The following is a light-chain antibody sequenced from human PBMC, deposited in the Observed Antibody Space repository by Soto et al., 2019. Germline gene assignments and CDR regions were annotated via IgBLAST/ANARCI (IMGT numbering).Light chain of an antibody. CDR1: SSDY. V-gene: IGLV2-14*01. J-gene: IGLJ1*01. CDR2: EVS. CDR3: SSYTSSSTYV. Sequence: QSVLTQPASVSGSPGQSITISCTGTSSDYVSWYQQHPGKAPKFLISEVSNRPSGISNRFSGSKSGNTASLTISGLQADDEADYYCSSYTSSSTYVFGTGTKVTGL.